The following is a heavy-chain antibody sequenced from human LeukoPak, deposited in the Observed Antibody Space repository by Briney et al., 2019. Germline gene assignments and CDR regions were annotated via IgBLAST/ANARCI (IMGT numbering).Heavy chain of an antibody. D-gene: IGHD3-3*01. V-gene: IGHV4-30-2*01. CDR3: ARVPIS. J-gene: IGHJ5*02. CDR1: GDSISTGGYY. CDR2: IYHSGST. Sequence: SETLSLTCTVSGDSISTGGYYWSWIRQPPGKGLEWIGYIYHSGSTYYNPSLKSRVTMSVDRSKNQFSLNLNSVTAADTAVYYCARVPISWGQGTLVTVSS.